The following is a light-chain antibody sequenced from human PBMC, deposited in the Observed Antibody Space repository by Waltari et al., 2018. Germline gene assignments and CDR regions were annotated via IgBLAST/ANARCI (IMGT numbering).Light chain of an antibody. CDR3: QQSHSFPWT. CDR1: QGIGTW. CDR2: TAS. Sequence: DIQMTQSTSSVSASVGNRVTITCRASQGIGTWLAWYQQKPGQAPRLLIYTASGLRDGVPSRFSGSGSGTDFTLTINSLQPEDFAIYYCQQSHSFPWTFGQGTRVDIK. V-gene: IGKV1-12*01. J-gene: IGKJ1*01.